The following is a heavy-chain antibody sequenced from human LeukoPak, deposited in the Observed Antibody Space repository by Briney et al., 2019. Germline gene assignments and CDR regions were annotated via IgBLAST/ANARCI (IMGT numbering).Heavy chain of an antibody. CDR3: AKYTSSGSRNFDY. CDR1: GLTFSGYA. V-gene: IGHV3-23*01. D-gene: IGHD1-26*01. CDR2: IGGGGGGST. Sequence: PGGSLRLSCVASGLTFSGYAMSWVRQAPGKGLEWVSAIGGGGGGSTYYADSVKGRFTISRDNSKNTLYLQMNSLRAEDTAIYYCAKYTSSGSRNFDYWGQGTLVTVSS. J-gene: IGHJ4*02.